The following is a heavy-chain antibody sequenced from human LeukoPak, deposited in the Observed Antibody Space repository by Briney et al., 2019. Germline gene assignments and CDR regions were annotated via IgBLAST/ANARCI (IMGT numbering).Heavy chain of an antibody. Sequence: GASVKVSFKASGGTFSSYAISWVRQAPGQGLEWMGGIIPIFGTANYAQKFQGRVTITADESTSTAYMELSSLRSEDTAVYYCARDPNVARYSSSSNWFDPWGQGTLVTVSS. CDR3: ARDPNVARYSSSSNWFDP. CDR2: IIPIFGTA. J-gene: IGHJ5*02. CDR1: GGTFSSYA. D-gene: IGHD6-13*01. V-gene: IGHV1-69*01.